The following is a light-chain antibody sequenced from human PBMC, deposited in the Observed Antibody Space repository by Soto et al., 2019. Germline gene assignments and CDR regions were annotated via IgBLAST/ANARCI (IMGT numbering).Light chain of an antibody. J-gene: IGKJ1*01. CDR2: GAS. CDR3: QQYCSTPGT. Sequence: DIVLTQSPGTLSLSPGERATLSCRASQSVSNNYLAWYQQPRDQPPRLLYDGASSGATSLEERCSGGGARTFSTTISSLEQHEVFVDYCQQYCSTPGTFGQGTKVDIK. CDR1: QSVSNNY. V-gene: IGKV3-20*01.